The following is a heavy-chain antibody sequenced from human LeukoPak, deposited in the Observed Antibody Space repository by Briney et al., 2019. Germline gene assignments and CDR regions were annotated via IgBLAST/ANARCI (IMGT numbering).Heavy chain of an antibody. D-gene: IGHD6-19*01. CDR3: ARGGDGSSNYWVY. CDR2: INGDGGDI. J-gene: IGHJ4*02. V-gene: IGHV3-7*01. CDR1: GFIINKFW. Sequence: GSLRLSCDASGFIINKFWMTWVRLVLGKGLEWVAHINGDGGDILHVDSVKGRFTISRDNAKISVFLQMNNLRVEDTAVYYCARGGDGSSNYWVYWGQGTLVTVSS.